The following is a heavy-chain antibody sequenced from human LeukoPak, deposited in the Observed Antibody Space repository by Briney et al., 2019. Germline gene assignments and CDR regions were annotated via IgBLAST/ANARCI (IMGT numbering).Heavy chain of an antibody. CDR1: GFTFSSYS. V-gene: IGHV3-48*04. J-gene: IGHJ6*02. CDR2: ISSSTI. D-gene: IGHD2-8*01. CDR3: ARELYPYGMDV. Sequence: GSLRLSCAASGFTFSSYSMNWVRQAPGKGLEWVSYISSSTIYYADSVKGRFTISRDNAGNSLYLQMNSLRAEDTAIYYCARELYPYGMDVWGQGTTVTVS.